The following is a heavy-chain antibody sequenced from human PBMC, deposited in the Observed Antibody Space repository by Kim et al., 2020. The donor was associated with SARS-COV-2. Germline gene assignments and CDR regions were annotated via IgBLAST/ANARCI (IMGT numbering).Heavy chain of an antibody. CDR2: INHSGST. Sequence: SETLSLTCAVYGGSFSGYYWSWIRQPPGKGLEWIGEINHSGSTNYNPSLKSRVTISVDTSKNQFSLKLSSVTAADTAVYYCASPCSSTSCHEPASTGDGMDVWRQGTTVTVSS. CDR3: ASPCSSTSCHEPASTGDGMDV. J-gene: IGHJ6*02. CDR1: GGSFSGYY. V-gene: IGHV4-34*01. D-gene: IGHD2-2*01.